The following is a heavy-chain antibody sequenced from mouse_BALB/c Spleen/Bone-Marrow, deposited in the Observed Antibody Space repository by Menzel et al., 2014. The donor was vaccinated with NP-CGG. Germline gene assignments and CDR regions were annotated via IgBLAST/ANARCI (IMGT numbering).Heavy chain of an antibody. CDR3: ARGVISVDY. CDR2: IYPGDGDT. J-gene: IGHJ2*01. V-gene: IGHV1-80*01. CDR1: GYVFSTYW. Sequence: VQLQQSGAELVRPGSSVKISCKSSGYVFSTYWINWVKQRPGQGLEWIGQIYPGDGDTDFNGKFKDKASPAADESSNTAYMHLSSLTSKDSAVYFCARGVISVDYRGQGTTLTGSS.